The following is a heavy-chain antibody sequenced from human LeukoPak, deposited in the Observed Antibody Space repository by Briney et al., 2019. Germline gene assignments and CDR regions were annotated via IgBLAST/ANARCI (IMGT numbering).Heavy chain of an antibody. CDR1: GFTFSNYA. CDR3: ARDNHPAGYFDY. Sequence: GGSLRLSCAASGFTFSNYAMHWVRQATGKGLEWVSAIGTAGDTFYPGSVKGRFTISRENAKNSLYLQMNGLRGEDTAVYYCARDNHPAGYFDYWGQGTLVTVSS. J-gene: IGHJ4*02. V-gene: IGHV3-13*01. D-gene: IGHD6-19*01. CDR2: IGTAGDT.